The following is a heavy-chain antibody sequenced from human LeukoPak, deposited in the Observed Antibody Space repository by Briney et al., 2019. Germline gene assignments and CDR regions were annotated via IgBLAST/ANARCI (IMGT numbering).Heavy chain of an antibody. J-gene: IGHJ3*02. CDR2: ISSSSNYI. V-gene: IGHV3-21*01. Sequence: GGSLRLSCAASGITGYSMHWVRQAPGKGLEWVCSISSSSNYIYCADSVKGRFTISRDNSKNTLYLQMNSLRAEDTAVYYCARARSSYGYGDAFDIWGQGTMVTVSS. D-gene: IGHD5-18*01. CDR3: ARARSSYGYGDAFDI. CDR1: GITGYS.